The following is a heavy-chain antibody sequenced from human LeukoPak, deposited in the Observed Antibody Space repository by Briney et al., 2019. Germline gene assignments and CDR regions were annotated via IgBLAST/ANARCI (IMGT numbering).Heavy chain of an antibody. CDR3: ARGSGATRRGWNYYYGMDV. CDR2: INPNSGGT. J-gene: IGHJ6*02. Sequence: ASVKVSCKASGYTFTGYYMHWVRQAPGQGLEWMGRINPNSGGTNYAQKFQGGVTMTRDTSISTAYMELSRLRSDDTAVYYCARGSGATRRGWNYYYGMDVWGQGTTVTVSS. D-gene: IGHD6-19*01. CDR1: GYTFTGYY. V-gene: IGHV1-2*06.